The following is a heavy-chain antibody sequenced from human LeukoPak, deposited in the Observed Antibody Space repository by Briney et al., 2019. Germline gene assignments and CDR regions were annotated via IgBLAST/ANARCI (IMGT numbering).Heavy chain of an antibody. CDR1: GGSISSYY. CDR2: IYYSGST. D-gene: IGHD3-22*01. J-gene: IGHJ4*02. Sequence: SETLSLTCTVSGGSISSYYWSWLRQPPGKGLEWIGYIYYSGSTNYNPSLKSRVTISVDTSKNQFSLKLSSVTAADTAVYYCAILQSETYDSSGYPDYWGQGTLVTVSS. CDR3: AILQSETYDSSGYPDY. V-gene: IGHV4-59*01.